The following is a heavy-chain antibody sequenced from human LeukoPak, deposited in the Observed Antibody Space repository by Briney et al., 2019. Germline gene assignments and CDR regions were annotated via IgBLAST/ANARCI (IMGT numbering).Heavy chain of an antibody. Sequence: GRSLRLSCAASGFTFDDYAMHWVRQAPGKGLEWVSGISWNSGSIGYADSVKGRFTISRDNAKNSLYLQMNSLRAEDTAVYYCARALYGSSGYYSHFDYWGQGTLVTGSS. CDR3: ARALYGSSGYYSHFDY. J-gene: IGHJ4*02. V-gene: IGHV3-9*01. D-gene: IGHD3-22*01. CDR2: ISWNSGSI. CDR1: GFTFDDYA.